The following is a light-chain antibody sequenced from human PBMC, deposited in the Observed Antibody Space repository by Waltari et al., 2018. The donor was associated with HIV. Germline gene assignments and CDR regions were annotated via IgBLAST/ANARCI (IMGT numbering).Light chain of an antibody. CDR1: SGSIASNY. J-gene: IGLJ1*01. CDR2: EDN. CDR3: QSYDSSNFV. V-gene: IGLV6-57*01. Sequence: NFMLTQPHSVSESPGKTVTISCTRSSGSIASNYVPWYQQRPGSSPTTVIYEDNQRPSGVPDRFSGSIDSSSNSASLTISGLKTEDEADYYCQSYDSSNFVFGTGTKLTVL.